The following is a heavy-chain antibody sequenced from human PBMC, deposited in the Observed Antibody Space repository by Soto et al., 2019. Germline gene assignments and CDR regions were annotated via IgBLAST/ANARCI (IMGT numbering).Heavy chain of an antibody. CDR2: IKSKTDGGTT. J-gene: IGHJ6*02. CDR3: TAVDTAMAYYYGMDV. Sequence: GGSLRLSCAASGFTFSNAWMNWVRQAPGKGLEWVGRIKSKTDGGTTDYAAPVKGRFTISRDDSKNTLYLQMNSLKTEDTAVYYCTAVDTAMAYYYGMDVWGQGTTVTVSS. D-gene: IGHD5-18*01. V-gene: IGHV3-15*07. CDR1: GFTFSNAW.